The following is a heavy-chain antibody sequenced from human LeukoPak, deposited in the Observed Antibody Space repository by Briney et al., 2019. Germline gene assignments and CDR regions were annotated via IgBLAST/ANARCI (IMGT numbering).Heavy chain of an antibody. J-gene: IGHJ4*02. CDR3: AILHYDFWSGYDPFDY. Sequence: GGSLRLSCAASGFTFSSYAMSRVRQAPGKGLEWVSPISGSGGSTYYADSVKGRFTISRDNSKNTLYLQMNSLRAEDTAVYYCAILHYDFWSGYDPFDYWGQGTLVTVSS. CDR1: GFTFSSYA. D-gene: IGHD3-3*01. CDR2: ISGSGGST. V-gene: IGHV3-23*01.